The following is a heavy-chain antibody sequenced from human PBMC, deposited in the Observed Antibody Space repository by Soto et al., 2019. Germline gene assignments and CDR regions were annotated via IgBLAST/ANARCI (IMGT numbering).Heavy chain of an antibody. D-gene: IGHD2-2*02. Sequence: PSETLSLTCAVYGESFSGYYWSWIRQPPGKGLEWIGEINHSGSTNYNPSLKSRVTISVDTSKNQFSLKLSSVTAADTAVYYCARVTRSYCSSTSCYTGAYYYYYGMDVWGQGTTVTVSS. V-gene: IGHV4-34*01. CDR3: ARVTRSYCSSTSCYTGAYYYYYGMDV. CDR1: GESFSGYY. CDR2: INHSGST. J-gene: IGHJ6*02.